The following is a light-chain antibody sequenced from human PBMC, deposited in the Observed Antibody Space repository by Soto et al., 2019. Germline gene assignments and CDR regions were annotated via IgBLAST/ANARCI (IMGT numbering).Light chain of an antibody. J-gene: IGKJ1*01. V-gene: IGKV3D-15*01. CDR1: QSISIN. CDR3: QQRSNWLWT. Sequence: EIVLTQSPGTLSVSPGDRVTLSCRASQSISINLAWYQHKPGQAPRLLIHGASTGATGVPARISGSGSGTEFTLTISSLQSEDFAVYYCQQRSNWLWTFGQGTKVEIK. CDR2: GAS.